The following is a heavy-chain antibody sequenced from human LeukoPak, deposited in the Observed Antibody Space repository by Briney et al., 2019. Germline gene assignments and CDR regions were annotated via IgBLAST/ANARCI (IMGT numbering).Heavy chain of an antibody. D-gene: IGHD2-15*01. V-gene: IGHV4-31*03. J-gene: IGHJ4*02. CDR3: ASLMAAGGSFDY. CDR1: GGSISSGGYY. CDR2: IYYSGST. Sequence: PSQTLSLTCTVSGGSISSGGYYWSWIRQHPGKGLEWIGYIYYSGSTYYNPSLKSRVTISVDTSKNQFSLKLSSVTATDTAVYYCASLMAAGGSFDYWGQGSRVTVSS.